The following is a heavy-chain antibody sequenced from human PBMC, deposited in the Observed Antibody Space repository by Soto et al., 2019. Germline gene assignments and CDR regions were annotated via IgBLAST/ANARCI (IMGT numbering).Heavy chain of an antibody. J-gene: IGHJ6*02. CDR3: AKRGQYNDYYYYGMDV. D-gene: IGHD1-1*01. V-gene: IGHV3-23*01. CDR1: GFIFSSYA. Sequence: GGSLRLSWAASGFIFSSYAMSWVRQAPGKGLEWVSAISGSGGSTYYADSVKGRFTISRDNSKNTLYLQMNSLRAEDTAVYYCAKRGQYNDYYYYGMDVWGQGTTVSVSS. CDR2: ISGSGGST.